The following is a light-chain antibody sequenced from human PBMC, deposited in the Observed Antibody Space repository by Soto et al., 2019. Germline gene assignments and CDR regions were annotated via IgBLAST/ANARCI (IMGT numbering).Light chain of an antibody. V-gene: IGLV2-8*01. J-gene: IGLJ2*01. CDR1: SSDVGGNNY. CDR2: EVT. CDR3: SSYAGSNNVI. Sequence: QSALTQPPSASGSPGQSVAISCTGTSSDVGGNNYVSWYQQHPGKAPKLMVYEVTKRPSGVPDRFSGSKSGNTASLTVSGLPAEDEADYYCSSYAGSNNVIFGGGTKVTVL.